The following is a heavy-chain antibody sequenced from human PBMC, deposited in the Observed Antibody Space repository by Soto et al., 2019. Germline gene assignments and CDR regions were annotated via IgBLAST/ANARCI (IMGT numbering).Heavy chain of an antibody. D-gene: IGHD5-12*01. Sequence: ASVKVSCKASGYTFNTYGITWVRQAPGQGPEWVGWISAYNGNTNYAQKLQGRVTMTTDTSTSTAYMELRSLRSDDTAVYYCARGRGYGESYYYYGMDVWGQGTTVTVSS. CDR1: GYTFNTYG. CDR2: ISAYNGNT. J-gene: IGHJ6*02. CDR3: ARGRGYGESYYYYGMDV. V-gene: IGHV1-18*04.